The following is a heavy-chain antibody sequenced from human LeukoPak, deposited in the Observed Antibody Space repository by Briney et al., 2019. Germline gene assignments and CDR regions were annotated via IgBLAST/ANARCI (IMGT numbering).Heavy chain of an antibody. CDR3: ARDLSRGSSGWYGY. V-gene: IGHV1-18*01. CDR1: GYTFTRYG. D-gene: IGHD6-19*01. J-gene: IGHJ4*02. Sequence: GASVKVSCKASGYTFTRYGISWVRQAPGQGLEWMGWISANNGDTNSAQKFQDRVTMTTDMSTSTAYMELRSLRSDDTAVYYCARDLSRGSSGWYGYWGQGTLVTVSS. CDR2: ISANNGDT.